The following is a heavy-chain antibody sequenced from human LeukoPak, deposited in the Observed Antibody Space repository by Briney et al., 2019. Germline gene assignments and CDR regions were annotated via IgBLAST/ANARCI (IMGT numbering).Heavy chain of an antibody. D-gene: IGHD3-10*01. V-gene: IGHV3-23*01. CDR2: ISGSGGST. J-gene: IGHJ4*02. CDR1: GFTFSSYA. Sequence: SGGSLRLSCAASGFTFSSYAMSWVRQAPGKGLEWVSAISGSGGSTYYADSVKGRFTISRDNSKNTLYLQMNSLRAEDTAVYYCVKSQGAGSPQHFDSWGQGTLVTVSS. CDR3: VKSQGAGSPQHFDS.